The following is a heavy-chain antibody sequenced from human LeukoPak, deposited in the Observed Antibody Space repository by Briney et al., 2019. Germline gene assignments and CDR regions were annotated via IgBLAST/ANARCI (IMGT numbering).Heavy chain of an antibody. CDR3: AKASYYYDSTTPLDY. Sequence: GGSLRLSCAASGFTFSSYWMHWVRQAPGKGLEWVAVISYDGSNKYYADSVKGRFTISRDNSKNTLYLQMNSLRAEDTAAYYCAKASYYYDSTTPLDYWGQGTLVTVSS. D-gene: IGHD3-22*01. CDR2: ISYDGSNK. CDR1: GFTFSSYW. V-gene: IGHV3-30*18. J-gene: IGHJ4*02.